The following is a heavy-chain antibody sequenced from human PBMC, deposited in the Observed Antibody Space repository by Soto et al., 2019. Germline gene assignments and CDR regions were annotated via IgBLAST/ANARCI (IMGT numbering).Heavy chain of an antibody. D-gene: IGHD3-22*01. J-gene: IGHJ6*02. V-gene: IGHV3-30-3*01. CDR3: ARTYYYDSSGYYLVDYYYGMDV. Sequence: GGSLRLSCAASGFTFSSYAMHWVRQAPGKGLEWVAVISYDGSNKYYADSVKGRFTISRDNSKNTLYLQMNSLRAEDTAVYYCARTYYYDSSGYYLVDYYYGMDVWGQGTTVTVSS. CDR2: ISYDGSNK. CDR1: GFTFSSYA.